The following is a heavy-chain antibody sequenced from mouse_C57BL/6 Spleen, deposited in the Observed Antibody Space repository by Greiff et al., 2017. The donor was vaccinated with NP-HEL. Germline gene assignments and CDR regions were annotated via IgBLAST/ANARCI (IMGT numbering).Heavy chain of an antibody. Sequence: QVQLKQPGAELVKPGASVKLSCKASGYTFTSYWMHWVKQRPGQGLEWIGMIHPNSGSTNYNEKFKSKATLTVDKSSSTAYMQLSSLTSEDSAVYYCARGEITTVEGHFDYWGQGTTLTVSS. D-gene: IGHD1-1*01. V-gene: IGHV1-64*01. CDR3: ARGEITTVEGHFDY. CDR2: IHPNSGST. J-gene: IGHJ2*01. CDR1: GYTFTSYW.